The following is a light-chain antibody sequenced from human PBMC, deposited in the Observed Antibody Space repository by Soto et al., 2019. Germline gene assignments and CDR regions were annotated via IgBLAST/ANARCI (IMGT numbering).Light chain of an antibody. J-gene: IGKJ1*01. Sequence: DIVMTQSPDSLAVSLGERAAINCKSSQSLLYSANNKNYLAWYQQKPGQPPKLLIYGASTRESGVPDRFSGSGSGTDFTLTISSLQAEDAAVYYCQQYYSTPQTFGQGTKVEVK. V-gene: IGKV4-1*01. CDR3: QQYYSTPQT. CDR1: QSLLYSANNKNY. CDR2: GAS.